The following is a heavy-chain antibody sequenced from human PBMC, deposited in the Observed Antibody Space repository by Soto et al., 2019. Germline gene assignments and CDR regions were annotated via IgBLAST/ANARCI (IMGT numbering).Heavy chain of an antibody. CDR2: ISYSGSS. CDR3: ARATPAGSADF. CDR1: GGSNIRDGYY. J-gene: IGHJ4*02. V-gene: IGHV4-31*03. Sequence: QVQLQESGPGLVKPSQTLSLICTVSGGSNIRDGYYWSWIRQHPGKGLEWIAYISYSGSSYSNPSLKSRVTISADTSKNQFSLRLTSVTAADTAVYFCARATPAGSADFWGQGTLVTVSS. D-gene: IGHD2-2*01.